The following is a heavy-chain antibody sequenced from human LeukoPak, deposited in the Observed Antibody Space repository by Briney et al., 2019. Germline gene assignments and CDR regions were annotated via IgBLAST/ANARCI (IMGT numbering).Heavy chain of an antibody. CDR3: AKEMYVAVAGRFQH. D-gene: IGHD6-19*01. CDR2: ISGSGGST. Sequence: GGSLRLSCAASGFTVSSNYMSWVRQAPGKGLEWVSAISGSGGSTYYADSVKGRFTISRDNSKNTLYLQMNSLRAEDTAVYYCAKEMYVAVAGRFQHWGQGTLVTVSS. CDR1: GFTVSSNY. J-gene: IGHJ1*01. V-gene: IGHV3-23*01.